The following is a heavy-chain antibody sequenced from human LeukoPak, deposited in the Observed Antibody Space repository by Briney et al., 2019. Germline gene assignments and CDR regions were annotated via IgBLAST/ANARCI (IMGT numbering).Heavy chain of an antibody. CDR2: INPNSGGT. V-gene: IGHV1-2*02. CDR3: ARSIQLWSNWDGMDV. J-gene: IGHJ6*02. CDR1: GYTFTGYY. Sequence: GASVKVSCKASGYTFTGYYMHWVRQAPAQGLEWMGWINPNSGGTNYAQKFQGRVTMTRDTSISTAYMELSRLRSDDTAVYYCARSIQLWSNWDGMDVWGQGTTVTVSS. D-gene: IGHD5-18*01.